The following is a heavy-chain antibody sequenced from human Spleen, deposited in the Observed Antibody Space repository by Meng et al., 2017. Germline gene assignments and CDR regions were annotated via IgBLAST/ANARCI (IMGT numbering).Heavy chain of an antibody. CDR2: IDPSSDNT. D-gene: IGHD6-13*01. V-gene: IGHV1-2*06. CDR1: GYTFAPYY. Sequence: QVLLGQSGPEVKKPGASVKVSCKASGYTFAPYYIHWVRQAPGQGLEWMGRIDPSSDNTHYAQKFQGRVTMTRDTSISTAYMELSRLRSDDTAVYYCARDENISAAGKLFGDYWGQGTLVTVSS. J-gene: IGHJ4*02. CDR3: ARDENISAAGKLFGDY.